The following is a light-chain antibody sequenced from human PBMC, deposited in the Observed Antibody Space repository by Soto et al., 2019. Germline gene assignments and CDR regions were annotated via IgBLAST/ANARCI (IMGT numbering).Light chain of an antibody. CDR2: EAS. V-gene: IGKV1-5*03. CDR3: QQNERYRYT. J-gene: IGKJ2*01. CDR1: QTVGSW. Sequence: DIQMTQSPSTLSASVGDRVTITCRASQTVGSWLAWYQQKPGKAPKLLIYEASNLQSGVPSRFSGSGSGTEFTLTISSLQPDDFATYYCQQNERYRYTFGQGTKLEIK.